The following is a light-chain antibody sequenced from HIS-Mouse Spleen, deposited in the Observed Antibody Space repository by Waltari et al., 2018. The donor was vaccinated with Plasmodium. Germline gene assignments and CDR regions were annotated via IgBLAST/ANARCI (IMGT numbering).Light chain of an antibody. CDR3: CSYAGSSTFV. Sequence: QSALTQPASVSGSPGQSLTISCTGTSSDVGSYNLVSWYQQHPGKAPKLMIYEGSKRPSGVYNRFSGSTSGKTASLTISGLQAEDEADYCCCSYAGSSTFVFGGGTKLTVL. CDR1: SSDVGSYNL. V-gene: IGLV2-23*03. J-gene: IGLJ3*02. CDR2: EGS.